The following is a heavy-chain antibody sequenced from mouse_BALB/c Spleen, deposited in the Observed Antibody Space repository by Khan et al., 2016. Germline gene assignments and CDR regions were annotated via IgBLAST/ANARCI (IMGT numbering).Heavy chain of an antibody. CDR2: ISYSGST. D-gene: IGHD2-4*01. V-gene: IGHV3-2*02. Sequence: EVQLQESGPGLVKPSQSLSLTCTVTGYSITSDYAWNWIRQFPGNKLEWMGYISYSGSTSYNPSLKSRISITRDTSKNQFFLQLNSVTTEDPATYYCAEGNDYAPLYYTMDYWGQGTSVTVSS. J-gene: IGHJ4*01. CDR1: GYSITSDYA. CDR3: AEGNDYAPLYYTMDY.